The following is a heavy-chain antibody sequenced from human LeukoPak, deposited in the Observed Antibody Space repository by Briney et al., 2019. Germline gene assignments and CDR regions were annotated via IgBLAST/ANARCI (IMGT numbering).Heavy chain of an antibody. CDR1: GFTFSSYA. D-gene: IGHD2-15*01. CDR2: FSGSGGST. V-gene: IGHV3-23*01. J-gene: IGHJ3*02. Sequence: PGGSLRLSCAASGFTFSSYAMSWVRQAPGKGLEWVSAFSGSGGSTYYAGSVKGRFTISRDNSKNTLYLQMNSLRADDTAVYYCARETYCSGGSCYKGNAFDIWGQGTMVTVSS. CDR3: ARETYCSGGSCYKGNAFDI.